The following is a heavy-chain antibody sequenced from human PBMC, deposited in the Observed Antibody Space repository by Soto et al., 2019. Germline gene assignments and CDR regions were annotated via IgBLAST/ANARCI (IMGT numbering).Heavy chain of an antibody. D-gene: IGHD2-15*01. J-gene: IGHJ6*02. V-gene: IGHV3-33*08. CDR1: GFTFNTYG. CDR2: IWYDGSNK. CDR3: ARGDCTGAYCYSWPFNYGVDV. Sequence: QVQLVESGGGVVQPGGSLRLSCTTSGFTFNTYGMYWVRQASGKGLEWVAIIWYDGSNKYYGDSVKGRFTISRDNSKNTLYLQMHSLRAEDTALYYCARGDCTGAYCYSWPFNYGVDVWGQGTTVTVSS.